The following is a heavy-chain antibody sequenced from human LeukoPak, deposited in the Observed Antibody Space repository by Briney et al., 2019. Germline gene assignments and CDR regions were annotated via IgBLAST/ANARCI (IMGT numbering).Heavy chain of an antibody. J-gene: IGHJ5*02. D-gene: IGHD1-14*01. CDR1: GFTFTNYA. Sequence: GGSLRLSCAMSGFTFTNYAMTWVRQAPGKGLVWVSRIKGDGSSTTYADSVKGRFTISRDNAKNTLYLQMNSLRDEDTAVYYCARSDRLDPWGQGTLVTVSS. CDR2: IKGDGSST. CDR3: ARSDRLDP. V-gene: IGHV3-74*01.